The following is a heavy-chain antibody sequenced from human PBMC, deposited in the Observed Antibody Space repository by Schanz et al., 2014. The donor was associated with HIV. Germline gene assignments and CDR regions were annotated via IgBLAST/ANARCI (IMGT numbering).Heavy chain of an antibody. CDR2: MNPKSGNS. V-gene: IGHV1-8*02. Sequence: QVQLVQSGAEGKKPGASVKVSCKASGYTFTSYGINWVRQAPGQGLEWMGGMNPKSGNSGSAQQFQGRVTMTRNISINTAYMELSSLRSEDTAVYYCARGGRSTTGRVHDYWGQGTLVTVSS. CDR3: ARGGRSTTGRVHDY. D-gene: IGHD1-1*01. J-gene: IGHJ4*02. CDR1: GYTFTSYG.